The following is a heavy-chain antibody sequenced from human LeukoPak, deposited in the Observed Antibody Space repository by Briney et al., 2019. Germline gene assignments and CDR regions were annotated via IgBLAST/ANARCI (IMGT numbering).Heavy chain of an antibody. J-gene: IGHJ6*04. Sequence: GGSLRLSCAASGFTFSSYSMNWVRQAPGKGLEWVSSISSSSSYIYYADSVKGRFNISRDNAKNSLYLQMNSLRAEDTAVYYCARDRVTMVRGVPYYYYYGMDVWGKGTTVTVSS. CDR1: GFTFSSYS. D-gene: IGHD3-10*01. CDR2: ISSSSSYI. V-gene: IGHV3-21*01. CDR3: ARDRVTMVRGVPYYYYYGMDV.